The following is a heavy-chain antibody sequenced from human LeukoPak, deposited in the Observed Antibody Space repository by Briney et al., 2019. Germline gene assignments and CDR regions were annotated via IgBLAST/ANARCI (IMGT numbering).Heavy chain of an antibody. CDR1: GYTFIDNY. CDR3: ARSDLGELSLYADY. D-gene: IGHD3-16*02. Sequence: ASVKVSCKASGYTFIDNYIHWVRQAPGQGLEWLGWMSPNSGATNYGHKFQGRVTMTSDTSINTAYLELSSLSSDDTAVYYCARSDLGELSLYADYWGQGTLVTVSS. CDR2: MSPNSGAT. V-gene: IGHV1-2*07. J-gene: IGHJ4*02.